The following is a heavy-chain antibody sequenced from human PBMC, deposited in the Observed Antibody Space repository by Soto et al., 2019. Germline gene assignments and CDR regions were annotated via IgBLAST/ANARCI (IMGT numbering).Heavy chain of an antibody. J-gene: IGHJ5*02. CDR2: IKQDGSEK. Sequence: GSLRLSCTSSSVTINVHGIQWVRQAPGKGLEWVANIKQDGSEKDYVDSVKGRFTISRDNAKNSLYLQMNSLRAEDTAVYYCARDSVAARPNNWFGPWGRGTLVTVSS. CDR1: SVTINVHG. CDR3: ARDSVAARPNNWFGP. D-gene: IGHD6-6*01. V-gene: IGHV3-7*03.